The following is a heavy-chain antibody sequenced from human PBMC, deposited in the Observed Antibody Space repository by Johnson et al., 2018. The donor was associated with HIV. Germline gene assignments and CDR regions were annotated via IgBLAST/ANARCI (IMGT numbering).Heavy chain of an antibody. Sequence: EVKLLESGGGLVQPGGSLRLSCRASGFSLSTYAMHWVRQAPGKGLEHVSGISSNGGSTEYVTSVKGRFTISRDNSKNKLYLQMASLRAEDTAVYYCARDFGDYYDSSGISGAFDIWGQGTMVTVSS. V-gene: IGHV3-64*01. CDR3: ARDFGDYYDSSGISGAFDI. CDR2: ISSNGGST. D-gene: IGHD3-22*01. CDR1: GFSLSTYA. J-gene: IGHJ3*02.